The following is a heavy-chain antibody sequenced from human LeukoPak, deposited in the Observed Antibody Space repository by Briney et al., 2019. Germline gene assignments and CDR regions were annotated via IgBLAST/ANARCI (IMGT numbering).Heavy chain of an antibody. CDR1: GYTFTSYG. V-gene: IGHV1-18*01. J-gene: IGHJ5*02. Sequence: ASVKVSCKASGYTFTSYGISWVRQAPGQGLEWMGWISAYNGNTNYAQKLQGRVTMTTDTSTSTAYKELRSLRSDDTAVYYCARDIVVVPAAICWFDPWGQGTLVTVSS. D-gene: IGHD2-2*02. CDR2: ISAYNGNT. CDR3: ARDIVVVPAAICWFDP.